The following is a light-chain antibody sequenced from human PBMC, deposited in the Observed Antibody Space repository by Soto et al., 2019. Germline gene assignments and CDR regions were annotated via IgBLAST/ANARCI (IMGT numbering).Light chain of an antibody. CDR1: QSVSSY. CDR2: DAS. CDR3: QQRSNWPPFT. J-gene: IGKJ3*01. Sequence: EIVLTQSPATLSLSPGERATLSCRASQSVSSYLAWYQQKPGQAPRLLIYDASNRATAIPARCSGSGSGTEFTLTISSLETEDVAVYYCQQRSNWPPFTFGPGTKVDIK. V-gene: IGKV3-11*01.